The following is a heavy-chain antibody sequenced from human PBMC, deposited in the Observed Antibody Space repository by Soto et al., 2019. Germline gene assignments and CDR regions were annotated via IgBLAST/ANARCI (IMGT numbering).Heavy chain of an antibody. D-gene: IGHD3-22*01. CDR2: IYWDDDK. J-gene: IGHJ4*02. CDR3: AHRTYYDSSGYYSYYFDY. Sequence: SGPTLVNPTQTLTLTCTFSGFSLSTSGVGVGWIRQPPGKALEWLALIYWDDDKRYSPSLKSRLTITKDTSKNQVVLTMTNMDPVDTATYYCAHRTYYDSSGYYSYYFDYWGQGTLVTVSS. V-gene: IGHV2-5*02. CDR1: GFSLSTSGVG.